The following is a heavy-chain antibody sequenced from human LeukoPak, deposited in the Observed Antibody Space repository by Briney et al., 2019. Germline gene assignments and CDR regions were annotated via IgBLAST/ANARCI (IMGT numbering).Heavy chain of an antibody. CDR1: GGSISSGGYY. Sequence: SQTLSLTCTVPGGSISSGGYYWSWIRQHPGKGLEWIGYIYYSGSTYYNPSLKSRVTISVDTSKNQFSLKLSSVTAADTAVYYCARDSFLVGVVDYWGQGTLVTVSS. CDR2: IYYSGST. D-gene: IGHD1-26*01. J-gene: IGHJ4*02. V-gene: IGHV4-31*03. CDR3: ARDSFLVGVVDY.